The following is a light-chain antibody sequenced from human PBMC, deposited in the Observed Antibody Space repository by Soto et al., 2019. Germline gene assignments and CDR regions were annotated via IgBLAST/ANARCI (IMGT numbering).Light chain of an antibody. Sequence: EVVLTQSPATLSLSPVEGATLSCRGSQSVSSYLAWYQQKPGQAPRLLIYDASNRATGIPARFSGSGSGTDFTLTISSLEPEDFAIYYCQQRYNWPPITFGQGTRLEIK. CDR1: QSVSSY. CDR3: QQRYNWPPIT. CDR2: DAS. J-gene: IGKJ5*01. V-gene: IGKV3-11*01.